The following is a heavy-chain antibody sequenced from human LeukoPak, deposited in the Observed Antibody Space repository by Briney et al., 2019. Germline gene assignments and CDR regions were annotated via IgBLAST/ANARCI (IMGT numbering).Heavy chain of an antibody. Sequence: GGSLRLSCAASGFTVSSNNMSWVRQAPGKGLEWVSVIYSGGSTYYADSVKGRFTISRDNSTNTLYLQMNSLRAEDTAVYYCASTTLDRTYYYYYMDVWGKGTTVTVSS. D-gene: IGHD3/OR15-3a*01. CDR2: IYSGGST. CDR1: GFTVSSNN. J-gene: IGHJ6*03. CDR3: ASTTLDRTYYYYYMDV. V-gene: IGHV3-66*02.